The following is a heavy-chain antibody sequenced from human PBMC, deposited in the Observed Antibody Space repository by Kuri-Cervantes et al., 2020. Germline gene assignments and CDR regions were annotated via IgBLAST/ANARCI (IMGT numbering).Heavy chain of an antibody. V-gene: IGHV1-69*05. CDR3: ARLLAAPNNWFDP. D-gene: IGHD2-15*01. CDR1: GGTFSRYT. Sequence: SVKVSCKISGGTFSRYTMNWVRRQAPGQGLEWMGGIIPMFGTKNYAQKFQDRVTITTDESTSTAYMELSSLRSEDTAVYYCARLLAAPNNWFDPWGQGTPVTVSS. CDR2: IIPMFGTK. J-gene: IGHJ5*02.